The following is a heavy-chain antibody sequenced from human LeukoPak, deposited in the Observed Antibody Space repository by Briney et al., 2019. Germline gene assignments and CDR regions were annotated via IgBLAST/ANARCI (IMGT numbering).Heavy chain of an antibody. J-gene: IGHJ4*02. CDR3: ALLGGTYYFDY. CDR1: GGSISSYY. D-gene: IGHD1-26*01. Sequence: SETLSLTCTGSGGSISSYYWSWIRKPPGQGLEWIGYIYYSWSTNYNPSLNSRVTISVHTSKNQFSLELSSVTAADTAVYYCALLGGTYYFDYWGQGTLVTVSS. V-gene: IGHV4-59*01. CDR2: IYYSWST.